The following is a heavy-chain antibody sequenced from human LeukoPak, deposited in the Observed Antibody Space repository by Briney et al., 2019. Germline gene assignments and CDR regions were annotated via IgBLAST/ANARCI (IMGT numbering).Heavy chain of an antibody. J-gene: IGHJ2*01. Sequence: SETLSLTCTVSGRSISIYYWSWTRQPPGKGLEWIGYIYYSGSTNYNPSLKTRVTISVDTSKNQFSLKLSSVTAADTAVYYCARDYRYSYADYWYFDLWGRGTLVTVSS. CDR2: IYYSGST. CDR3: ARDYRYSYADYWYFDL. D-gene: IGHD5-18*01. CDR1: GRSISIYY. V-gene: IGHV4-59*13.